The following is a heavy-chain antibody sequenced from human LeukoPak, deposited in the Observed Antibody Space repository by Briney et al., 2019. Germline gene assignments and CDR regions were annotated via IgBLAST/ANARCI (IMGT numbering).Heavy chain of an antibody. V-gene: IGHV3-74*01. CDR3: ARESIAVAGTNWFDP. Sequence: PGGSLRLSCAASGFTFSSYGMHWVRQAPGKGLVWVSRINSDGSSTSYADSVKGRFTISRDNAKNTLYLQMNSLRAEDTAVYYCARESIAVAGTNWFDPWGQGTLVTVSS. J-gene: IGHJ5*02. CDR1: GFTFSSYG. CDR2: INSDGSST. D-gene: IGHD6-19*01.